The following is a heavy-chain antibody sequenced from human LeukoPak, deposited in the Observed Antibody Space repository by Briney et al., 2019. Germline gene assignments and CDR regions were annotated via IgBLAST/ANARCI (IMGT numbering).Heavy chain of an antibody. CDR1: GFTFSSYG. V-gene: IGHV3-33*01. CDR2: IWYDGSNK. CDR3: ATQIPLLERFEAPYYGMDV. J-gene: IGHJ6*02. Sequence: EGSLRLSCAASGFTFSSYGMHWVRQAPGKGLEWVAVIWYDGSNKYYADSVKGRFTISRDNSKNTLYLQMNSLRAEDTAVYYCATQIPLLERFEAPYYGMDVWGQGTTVTVSS. D-gene: IGHD3-3*01.